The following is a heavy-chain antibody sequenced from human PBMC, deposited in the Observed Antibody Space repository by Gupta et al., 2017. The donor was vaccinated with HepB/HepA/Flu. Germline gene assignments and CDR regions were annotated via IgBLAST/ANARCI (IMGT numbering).Heavy chain of an antibody. V-gene: IGHV1-3*01. Sequence: QVQFVQSGAEVKKPGASVKVSCKTSGYTFSAYGVYWVRQAPGQRLEWMGWISGGDDNTKYSQKFQDTVIITKDTSTSTVYMELSSLTPEDTALFYCARDDYGALSYWGQGTLLTVSS. CDR3: ARDDYGALSY. J-gene: IGHJ4*02. CDR2: ISGGDDNT. D-gene: IGHD3-10*01. CDR1: GYTFSAYG.